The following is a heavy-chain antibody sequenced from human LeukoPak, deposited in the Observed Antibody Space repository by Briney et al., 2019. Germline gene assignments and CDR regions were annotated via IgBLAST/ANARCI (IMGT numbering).Heavy chain of an antibody. CDR2: IKSKTDGETT. CDR1: GFTFINAW. V-gene: IGHV3-15*01. CDR3: TTGGSSYPDY. D-gene: IGHD6-13*01. Sequence: GGSLRLSCAASGFTFINAWMTWVRQAPGKGLEWVGRIKSKTDGETTDYAAPVKGRFTISRDDSKGTLFLQMNSLKTEDTAVYYCTTGGSSYPDYWGQGTLVSVSS. J-gene: IGHJ4*02.